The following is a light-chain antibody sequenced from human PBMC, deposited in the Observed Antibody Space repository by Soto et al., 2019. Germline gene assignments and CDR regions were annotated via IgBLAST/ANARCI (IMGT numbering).Light chain of an antibody. J-gene: IGKJ2*01. Sequence: VLPQSPDTLSLSPGDRATLSCRASQSVRSTFLAWYQQKPGQAPRLLIYGASNRAAGIPERFSGSASGTEGTLTISRPEPDDSAVYYCQQYHDSPMNTFGQGTKLQIK. CDR2: GAS. V-gene: IGKV3-20*01. CDR3: QQYHDSPMNT. CDR1: QSVRSTF.